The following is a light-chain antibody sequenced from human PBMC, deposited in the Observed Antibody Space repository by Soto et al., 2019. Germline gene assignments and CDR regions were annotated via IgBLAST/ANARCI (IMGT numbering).Light chain of an antibody. CDR2: GAP. Sequence: IVMTQSPATMSVSPGERATLSCRASQSVRNYLAWYQQRPGQAPRLLIFGAPTRATDIPARFSGSGSGTEFTLTISSLQSEDFAVYYCQQYNNWPRTFGQGTKV. J-gene: IGKJ1*01. CDR3: QQYNNWPRT. CDR1: QSVRNY. V-gene: IGKV3-15*01.